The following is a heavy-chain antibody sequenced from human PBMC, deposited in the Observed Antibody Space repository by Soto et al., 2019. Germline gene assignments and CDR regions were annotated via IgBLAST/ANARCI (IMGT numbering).Heavy chain of an antibody. D-gene: IGHD6-6*01. V-gene: IGHV1-69*01. Sequence: QVQLVQSWAEVKKPGSSVKVSCKAYGGTFSSYAISWVRQAPGQGLEWMGGIIPIFGTANYAQKCQGRVAITPDDSTRTDYMELSSLRFQDTAVYDCAREKSESSRPRGGWFDPWGQGTLVTVSS. CDR3: AREKSESSRPRGGWFDP. CDR2: IIPIFGTA. CDR1: GGTFSSYA. J-gene: IGHJ5*02.